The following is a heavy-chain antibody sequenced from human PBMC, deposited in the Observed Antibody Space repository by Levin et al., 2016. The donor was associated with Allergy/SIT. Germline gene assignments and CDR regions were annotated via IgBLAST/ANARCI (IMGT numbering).Heavy chain of an antibody. CDR3: ARVVRGRDFWSGYYEGYYYYGMDV. CDR2: IIPIFGTA. Sequence: WVRQAPGQGLEWMGGIIPIFGTANYAQKFQGRVTITADESTSTAYMELSSLRSEDTAVYYCARVVRGRDFWSGYYEGYYYYGMDVWGQGTTVTVSS. D-gene: IGHD3-3*01. J-gene: IGHJ6*02. V-gene: IGHV1-69*01.